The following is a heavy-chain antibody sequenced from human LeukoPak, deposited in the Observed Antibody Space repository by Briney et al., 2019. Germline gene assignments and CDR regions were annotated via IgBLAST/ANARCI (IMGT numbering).Heavy chain of an antibody. V-gene: IGHV3-21*01. CDR3: ARAGTTVTANTYYYYLDV. CDR2: ISSSSRYI. Sequence: GGSLRLSCAASGFTFSSYSMNWVRQAPGKGLEWVSSISSSSRYIYYADSVKGRFTISRDDAKNSLYLQMSSLRAEDTAVYYCARAGTTVTANTYYYYLDVWGKGIMVTVSS. CDR1: GFTFSSYS. J-gene: IGHJ6*03. D-gene: IGHD4-11*01.